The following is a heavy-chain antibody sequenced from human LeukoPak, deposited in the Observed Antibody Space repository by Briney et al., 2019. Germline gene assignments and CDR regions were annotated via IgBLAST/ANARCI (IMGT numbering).Heavy chain of an antibody. D-gene: IGHD2-2*01. CDR2: MNPNSGNT. Sequence: ASVKVSCKASGYTFTSYDINWVRQATGQGLEWMGWMNPNSGNTGYAQKFQGRVTMTRNTSISTAYMELSSLRSEDTAVYYCARDLYASVLPPTMPNYWGQGTLVTVSS. V-gene: IGHV1-8*01. J-gene: IGHJ4*02. CDR1: GYTFTSYD. CDR3: ARDLYASVLPPTMPNY.